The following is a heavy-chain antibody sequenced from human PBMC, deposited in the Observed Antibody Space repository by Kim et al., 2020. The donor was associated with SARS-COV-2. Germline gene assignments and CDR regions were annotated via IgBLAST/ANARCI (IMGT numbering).Heavy chain of an antibody. Sequence: SVKVSCKASGGTFSRYAMNWVRQAPGQGLEWMGVIIPIFSAPKYAQKFQGRVTITADESTNTAYMELSTLRSDDTAVYYCARDAGYGSGSLGLDVWGQGTTVIVSS. V-gene: IGHV1-69*13. D-gene: IGHD3-10*01. J-gene: IGHJ6*02. CDR3: ARDAGYGSGSLGLDV. CDR1: GGTFSRYA. CDR2: IIPIFSAP.